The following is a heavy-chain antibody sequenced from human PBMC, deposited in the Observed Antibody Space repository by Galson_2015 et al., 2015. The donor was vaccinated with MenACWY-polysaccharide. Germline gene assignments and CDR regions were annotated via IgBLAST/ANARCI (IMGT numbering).Heavy chain of an antibody. D-gene: IGHD1-26*01. Sequence: SGYTFTNYAMNWVRQAPGQGLEWMGWINTKTGNPTYAQGFTGRFVFSLDTSVSTAYLQISSLKAEDTAVYYCATASGSPVRWGQGTLVTVSS. V-gene: IGHV7-4-1*02. CDR2: INTKTGNP. CDR1: GYTFTNYA. CDR3: ATASGSPVR. J-gene: IGHJ4*02.